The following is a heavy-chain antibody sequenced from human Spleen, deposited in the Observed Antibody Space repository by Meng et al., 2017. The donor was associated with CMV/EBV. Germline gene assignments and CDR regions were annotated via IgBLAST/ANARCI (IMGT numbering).Heavy chain of an antibody. Sequence: QVQLQESGPGLVXPXXXXXLTXPXXXGSISSYYWSWIRQPAGKGLEWIGRIYTSGSTNYNPSLKSRVTMSVDTSKNQFSLKLSSVTAADTAVYYCARGERAAGIRVRDNWFDPWGQGTLVTVSS. D-gene: IGHD6-13*01. J-gene: IGHJ5*02. CDR1: XGSISSYY. CDR3: ARGERAAGIRVRDNWFDP. V-gene: IGHV4-4*07. CDR2: IYTSGST.